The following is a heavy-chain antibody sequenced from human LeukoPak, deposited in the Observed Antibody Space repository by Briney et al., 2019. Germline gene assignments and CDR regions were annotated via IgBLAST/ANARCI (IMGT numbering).Heavy chain of an antibody. D-gene: IGHD4-23*01. CDR3: ARALRWPAAPTY. CDR2: ISYSGST. J-gene: IGHJ4*02. V-gene: IGHV4-39*07. Sequence: PETLSLTCTVSGGSISSSTSYWGWIRQPPGKGLEWIGTISYSGSTYYNPSLKSRVTISVDTSKNQFSLKLSSVTAADTAIYYCARALRWPAAPTYWGQGTLVTVSS. CDR1: GGSISSSTSY.